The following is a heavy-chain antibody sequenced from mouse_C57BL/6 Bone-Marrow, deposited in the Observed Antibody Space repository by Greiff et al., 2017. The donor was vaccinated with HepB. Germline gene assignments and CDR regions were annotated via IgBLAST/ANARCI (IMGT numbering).Heavy chain of an antibody. CDR3: TDYRRY. CDR2: IDPETGGT. CDR1: GYTFTDYE. D-gene: IGHD2-14*01. V-gene: IGHV1-15*01. Sequence: QVQLQQSGAELVRPGASVTLSCKVSGYTFTDYEMHWVKQTPVHGLEWIGAIDPETGGTAYNQKFKGKAILTADKSSSTAYMELRSLTSEDSAVYYCTDYRRYWGQGTTLTVSS. J-gene: IGHJ2*01.